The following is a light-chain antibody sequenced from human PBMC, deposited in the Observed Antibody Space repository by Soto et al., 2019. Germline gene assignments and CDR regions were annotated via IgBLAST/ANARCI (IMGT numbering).Light chain of an antibody. J-gene: IGLJ3*02. CDR1: SSDVGSYNL. V-gene: IGLV2-23*01. CDR2: EDT. CDR3: CSYAGGYTWV. Sequence: QSALTQPASVSGSPGQSITISCTGTSSDVGSYNLVSWYQQHPGKAPKLLIYEDTKWPSGVSNRFSGSKSGNTASLTISGLQAEDEADYYCCSYAGGYTWVFGGGTKLTVL.